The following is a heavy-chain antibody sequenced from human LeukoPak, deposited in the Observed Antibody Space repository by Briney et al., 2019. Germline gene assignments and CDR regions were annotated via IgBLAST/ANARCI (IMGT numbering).Heavy chain of an antibody. J-gene: IGHJ4*02. V-gene: IGHV1-46*01. CDR3: ATAEALSQYYYDFCAFDY. D-gene: IGHD3-22*01. CDR2: INPSGGST. Sequence: ASVKVSCKASGYTFTSHYMHWVRQAPGQGLEWMGIINPSGGSTSYAQKFQGRVTMTEDTSTDTAYMELSSLRSEDTAVYYCATAEALSQYYYDFCAFDYWGQGTLVTVSS. CDR1: GYTFTSHY.